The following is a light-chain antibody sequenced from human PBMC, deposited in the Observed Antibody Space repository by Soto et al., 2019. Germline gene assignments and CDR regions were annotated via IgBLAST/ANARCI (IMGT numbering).Light chain of an antibody. CDR3: GTWDSSLSVYV. Sequence: QSVLTQPPSVSAAPGQKVTISCSGSSSNIGNNYVSWYQQLPGTAPKLLIYDNNKRPSGIPDRFSGPKSGTSATLGITGLQTGDEADYYCGTWDSSLSVYVFGTGTKLTVL. CDR2: DNN. CDR1: SSNIGNNY. V-gene: IGLV1-51*01. J-gene: IGLJ1*01.